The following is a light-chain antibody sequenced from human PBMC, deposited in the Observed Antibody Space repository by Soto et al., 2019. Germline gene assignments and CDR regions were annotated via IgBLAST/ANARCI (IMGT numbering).Light chain of an antibody. CDR1: QSISSN. CDR3: QQYNNWPRT. Sequence: EIVMTQSPATLSVSPGERAILSCRASQSISSNLAWYQKKPGQAPRLLIYDASTRATGLPARFSGSGSGTEFTLTISSLQSEDFAVFYCQQYNNWPRTFGQGTKVEIK. J-gene: IGKJ1*01. V-gene: IGKV3-15*01. CDR2: DAS.